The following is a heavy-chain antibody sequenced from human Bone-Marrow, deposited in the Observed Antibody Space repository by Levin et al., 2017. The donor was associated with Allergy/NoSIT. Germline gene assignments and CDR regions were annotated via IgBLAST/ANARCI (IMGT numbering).Heavy chain of an antibody. Sequence: HSGGSLRLSCAASGFIFSGYAMSWVRQAPGKGLEWVSGISSSGGSTYYADSVKGRFTISRDNSKNTLFLQMSSLRAEDTAVYYCASLGDGSGVWGQGTLVTVSS. CDR1: GFIFSGYA. V-gene: IGHV3-23*01. J-gene: IGHJ4*02. CDR3: ASLGDGSGV. D-gene: IGHD3-10*01. CDR2: ISSSGGST.